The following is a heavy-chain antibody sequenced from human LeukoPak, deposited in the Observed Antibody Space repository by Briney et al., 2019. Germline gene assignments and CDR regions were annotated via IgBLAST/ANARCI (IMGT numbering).Heavy chain of an antibody. J-gene: IGHJ5*02. D-gene: IGHD3-10*01. Sequence: SETLSLTCAVSGGSISSGGYSWSWSRQPRGRGLEWIGYIYHSGSTYYNPSLKSRVTISVDRSKNQFSLKLSSVTAADTAVYYCARAVHGSGSENNWFDHWGQGTLVTVSS. CDR3: ARAVHGSGSENNWFDH. CDR2: IYHSGST. CDR1: GGSISSGGYS. V-gene: IGHV4-30-2*01.